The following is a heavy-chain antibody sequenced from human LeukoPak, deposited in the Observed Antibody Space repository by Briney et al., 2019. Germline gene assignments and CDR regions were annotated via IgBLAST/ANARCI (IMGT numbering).Heavy chain of an antibody. CDR1: GGSISSSSYY. CDR3: ARHSRYDFWSAEGWFDP. Sequence: SETLSLTCTVSGGSISSSSYYWGWIRQPPGKGLEWIGSIYYSGSTYYNPSLKSRVTISVDTSKNQFSLKLSSVTAADTAVYYCARHSRYDFWSAEGWFDPWGQGTLVTVSS. J-gene: IGHJ5*02. V-gene: IGHV4-39*01. CDR2: IYYSGST. D-gene: IGHD3-3*01.